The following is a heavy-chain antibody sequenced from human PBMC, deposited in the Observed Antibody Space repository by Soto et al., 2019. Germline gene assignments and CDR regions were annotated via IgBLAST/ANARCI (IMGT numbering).Heavy chain of an antibody. Sequence: EVQLLESGGGLVQPGGSLRLSCAASGFTFSSYAMSWVRQAPGKGLEWVSAIRGSGGSTYYADSAKGRLTISRDNSKNTLFLQMNRLTDEDTVVYYFAKLTGSPLYCSGGSCAEVYFWGQGTLVTVSS. CDR1: GFTFSSYA. CDR3: AKLTGSPLYCSGGSCAEVYF. J-gene: IGHJ4*02. CDR2: IRGSGGST. D-gene: IGHD2-15*01. V-gene: IGHV3-23*01.